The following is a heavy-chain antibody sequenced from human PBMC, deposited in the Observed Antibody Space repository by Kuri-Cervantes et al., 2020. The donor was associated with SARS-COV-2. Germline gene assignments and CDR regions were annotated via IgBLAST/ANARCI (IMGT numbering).Heavy chain of an antibody. CDR3: ARQGGYYGMDV. J-gene: IGHJ6*02. CDR1: GGSISSGGYY. D-gene: IGHD3-22*01. Sequence: ESLKISCTVSGGSISSGGYYWSWIRQHPRKGLEWIGSIYYSGSTNYNPTLKSRVTISVDTSTNQFFLSLTSVTAADTAVYYCARQGGYYGMDVWGQGTTVTVSS. V-gene: IGHV4-39*01. CDR2: IYYSGST.